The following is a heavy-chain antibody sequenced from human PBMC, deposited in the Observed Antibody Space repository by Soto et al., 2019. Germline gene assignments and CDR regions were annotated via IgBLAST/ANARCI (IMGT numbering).Heavy chain of an antibody. CDR2: IIPILGIA. D-gene: IGHD1-26*01. J-gene: IGHJ3*02. Sequence: SVKVSCKDSGGTFSSNTISWVRQAPGQGLEWMGRIIPILGIANYAQKFQGRVTITVDKSTSTAYMELSSLRSEDTAVYYCARSLGARDAFDIWGQGTMVTVSS. CDR3: ARSLGARDAFDI. CDR1: GGTFSSNT. V-gene: IGHV1-69*02.